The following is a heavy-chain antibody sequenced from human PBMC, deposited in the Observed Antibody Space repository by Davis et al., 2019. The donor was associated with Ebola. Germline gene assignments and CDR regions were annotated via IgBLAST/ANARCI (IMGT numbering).Heavy chain of an antibody. D-gene: IGHD2-2*01. CDR2: IYYSGST. CDR1: GGSISSGDYY. J-gene: IGHJ3*02. Sequence: PSETLSLTCFVSGGSISSGDYYWNWLRQPPGKGLEWIGYIYYSGSTYYNPSLKSRVTISVDTSKNQFSLKLSSVTAADTAVYYCARGADIVVVPGDAFDIWGQGTMVTVSS. V-gene: IGHV4-30-4*01. CDR3: ARGADIVVVPGDAFDI.